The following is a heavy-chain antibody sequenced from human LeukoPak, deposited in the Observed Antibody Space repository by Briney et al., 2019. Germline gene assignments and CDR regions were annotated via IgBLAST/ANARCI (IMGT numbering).Heavy chain of an antibody. V-gene: IGHV1-8*01. D-gene: IGHD5-18*01. CDR2: MNPNSGNT. CDR1: GYTFTSYD. J-gene: IGHJ5*02. Sequence: GASVKVSRKASGYTFTSYDINWVRQATGQGLEWMGWMNPNSGNTGYAQKFQGRVTMTRNTSISTAYMELSSLRSEDTAVYYCARGRSKRGYSYGNWFDPWGQGTLVTVSS. CDR3: ARGRSKRGYSYGNWFDP.